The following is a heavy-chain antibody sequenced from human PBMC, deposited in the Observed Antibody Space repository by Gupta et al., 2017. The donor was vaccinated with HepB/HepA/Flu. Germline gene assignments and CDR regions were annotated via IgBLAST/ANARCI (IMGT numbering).Heavy chain of an antibody. D-gene: IGHD2-2*01. Sequence: VAVISYDGSNKYYADSVKGRFTISRDNSKNTLYLQMNSLRAEDTAVYYCASGYCSSTSCFRGSDYWGQGTLVTVSS. CDR2: ISYDGSNK. CDR3: ASGYCSSTSCFRGSDY. V-gene: IGHV3-30-3*01. J-gene: IGHJ4*02.